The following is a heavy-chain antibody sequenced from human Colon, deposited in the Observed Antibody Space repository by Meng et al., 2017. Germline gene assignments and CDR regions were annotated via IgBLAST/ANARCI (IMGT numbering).Heavy chain of an antibody. Sequence: ASVKVSCKTSGYTFTSYGINWVRQAPGQGLEWMGWISGYNGDTNYAQSLHGRVILTTDTSASTVYMELRSLRSDDTAVYYCARDRKSMIRGAPDSWGQGKLVNGAS. CDR1: GYTFTSYG. V-gene: IGHV1-18*01. J-gene: IGHJ4*02. CDR2: ISGYNGDT. D-gene: IGHD3-16*01. CDR3: ARDRKSMIRGAPDS.